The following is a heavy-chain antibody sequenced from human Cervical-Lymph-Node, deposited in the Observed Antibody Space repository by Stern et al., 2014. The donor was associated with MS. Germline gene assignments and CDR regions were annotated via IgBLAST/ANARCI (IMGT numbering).Heavy chain of an antibody. CDR1: GFTFSSYW. CDR3: ARGTVAAAGTDY. CDR2: INTDGRST. V-gene: IGHV3-74*02. J-gene: IGHJ4*02. D-gene: IGHD6-13*01. Sequence: EVQLVESGGGLVQPGGSLRLSCAASGFTFSSYWMHWVRQAPGKGLVWVSRINTDGRSTNYADSVKGRFTTSRDNAKNTLYLRMNSLRVEDTAVYYCARGTVAAAGTDYWGQGTLVTVSS.